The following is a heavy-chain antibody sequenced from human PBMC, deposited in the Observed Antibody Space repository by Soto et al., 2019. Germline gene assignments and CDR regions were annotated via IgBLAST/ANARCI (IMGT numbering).Heavy chain of an antibody. J-gene: IGHJ3*01. Sequence: ASVKVSCKASGGTFSSYAISWVRQAPGQGLEWMGGIIPIFGTANYAQKFQGRVTITADESTSTAYIELSSLSYEDTAVYYCARGYVRHVLDFWGQGTMVTV. D-gene: IGHD3-10*02. V-gene: IGHV1-69*13. CDR2: IIPIFGTA. CDR1: GGTFSSYA. CDR3: ARGYVRHVLDF.